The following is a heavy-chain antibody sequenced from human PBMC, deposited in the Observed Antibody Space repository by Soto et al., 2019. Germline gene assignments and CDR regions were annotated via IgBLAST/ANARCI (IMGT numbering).Heavy chain of an antibody. Sequence: GGSLRLSCAASGFTFDDYAMHWVRQAPGKGLEWVSGISWNSGSIGYADSVKGRFTISRDNAKNSLYLQMNSLRAEDTALYYCAKGGRNPSSLGEWFGELADYYYGMDVWGQGTTVTVSS. D-gene: IGHD3-10*01. J-gene: IGHJ6*02. V-gene: IGHV3-9*01. CDR1: GFTFDDYA. CDR2: ISWNSGSI. CDR3: AKGGRNPSSLGEWFGELADYYYGMDV.